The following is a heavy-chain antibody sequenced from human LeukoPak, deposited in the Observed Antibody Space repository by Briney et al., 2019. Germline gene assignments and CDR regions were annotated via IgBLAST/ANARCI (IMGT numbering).Heavy chain of an antibody. CDR3: ARGYCSSTSCYLDY. D-gene: IGHD2-2*01. J-gene: IGHJ4*02. V-gene: IGHV4-59*01. CDR2: IYYSGST. CDR1: GGSISSYY. Sequence: PSETLSLTCTVSGGSISSYYWSWIRQPPGKGLEWIGYIYYSGSTSYNPSLKSRVTISVDTSKNQFSLKLSSVTAADTAVYYCARGYCSSTSCYLDYWGQGTPVTVSS.